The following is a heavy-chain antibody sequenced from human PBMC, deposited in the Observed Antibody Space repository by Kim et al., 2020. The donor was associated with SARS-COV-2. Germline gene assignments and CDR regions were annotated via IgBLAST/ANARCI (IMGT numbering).Heavy chain of an antibody. J-gene: IGHJ6*03. CDR3: ARDRYNSSWYGVRYYMDV. V-gene: IGHV4-34*01. D-gene: IGHD6-13*01. CDR2: INHSGST. CDR1: GGSFSGYY. Sequence: SETLSLTCAVYGGSFSGYYWSWIRQPPGMGLEWLGEINHSGSTNYNPSLKSRVTISVDTSKNQFSLKLSSVTAADTDVYYCARDRYNSSWYGVRYYMDV.